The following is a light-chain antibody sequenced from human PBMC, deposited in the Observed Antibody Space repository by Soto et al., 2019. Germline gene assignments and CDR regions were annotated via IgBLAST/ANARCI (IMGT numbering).Light chain of an antibody. CDR1: QSVSSSY. CDR3: QQYYSSPVT. J-gene: IGKJ1*01. CDR2: GAS. V-gene: IGKV3-20*01. Sequence: EIVLTQSPGTLSLSPGERATLSCRASQSVSSSYLAWYQQKPGQAPRLLIYGASSRATGIPDRFSGSGSGTDFTRNISSLEPEDVAVYYGQQYYSSPVTFGQGNKVDIK.